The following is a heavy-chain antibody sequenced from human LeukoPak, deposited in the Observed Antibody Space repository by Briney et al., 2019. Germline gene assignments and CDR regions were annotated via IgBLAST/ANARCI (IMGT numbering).Heavy chain of an antibody. D-gene: IGHD3-22*01. CDR1: GYTFTGYY. CDR2: INPNSGGT. Sequence: ASVKVSCKASGYTFTGYYMHWVRQAPGQGLEWMGWINPNSGGTNYAQKFQGRVTMTRDTSISTAYMELSRLRSDDTAVYYCASVFTYYYDSSGYQVFDYWGQGTLVTVSS. V-gene: IGHV1-2*02. CDR3: ASVFTYYYDSSGYQVFDY. J-gene: IGHJ4*02.